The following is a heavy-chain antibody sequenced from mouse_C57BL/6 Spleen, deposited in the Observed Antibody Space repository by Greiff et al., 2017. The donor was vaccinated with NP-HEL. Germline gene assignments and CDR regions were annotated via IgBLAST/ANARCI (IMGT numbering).Heavy chain of an antibody. CDR1: GYTFTDYY. Sequence: QVQLKQSGAELVRPGASVKLSCKASGYTFTDYYINWVKQRPGQGLEWIARIYPGSGNTYYNEKFKGKATLTAEKSSSTAYMQLSSLTSEDSAVYFCARWEGPSTVVPTGDYAMDYWGQGTSVTVSS. D-gene: IGHD1-1*01. V-gene: IGHV1-76*01. CDR3: ARWEGPSTVVPTGDYAMDY. J-gene: IGHJ4*01. CDR2: IYPGSGNT.